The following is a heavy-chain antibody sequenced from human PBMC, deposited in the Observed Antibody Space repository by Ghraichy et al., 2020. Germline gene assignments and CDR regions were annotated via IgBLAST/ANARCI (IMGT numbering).Heavy chain of an antibody. J-gene: IGHJ4*02. Sequence: GGSLRLSCTASGFIVSSNDMSWVRQVPGKGLEWLSIIYSTGTTFYPDSVKGRFTISRDNSKNTLYLQMYSLRAEDTAVYYCAKGGGSAWYPDYWGQGTLVTVSS. CDR1: GFIVSSND. CDR3: AKGGGSAWYPDY. D-gene: IGHD6-19*01. CDR2: IYSTGTT. V-gene: IGHV3-53*01.